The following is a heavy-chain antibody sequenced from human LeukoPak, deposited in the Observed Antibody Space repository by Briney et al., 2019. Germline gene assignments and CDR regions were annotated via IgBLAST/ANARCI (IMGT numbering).Heavy chain of an antibody. CDR1: GGTFSSYA. CDR3: ARDRYSTGDFGY. J-gene: IGHJ4*02. D-gene: IGHD2-8*02. CDR2: IIPILGIA. Sequence: SVKVSCKASGGTFSSYAISWVRQAPGQGLEWMGRIIPILGIANYAQKFQGRVTITADKSTSTAYMELSSLRPEDTAVYYCARDRYSTGDFGYWGQGTLVTVSS. V-gene: IGHV1-69*04.